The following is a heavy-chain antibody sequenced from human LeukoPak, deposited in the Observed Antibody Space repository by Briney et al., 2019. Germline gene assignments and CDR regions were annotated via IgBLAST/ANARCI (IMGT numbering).Heavy chain of an antibody. D-gene: IGHD1-26*01. V-gene: IGHV3-30*03. CDR1: GFTFSRYG. CDR2: ISYDGSNK. Sequence: PGGSLRLSCAASGFTFSRYGIHWVRQAPGKGLEWVAVISYDGSNKYYADSVKGRFTISRDNSKNTLYLQMNSLRAEDTAVYYCARDRGGAPDYFNSGGRGPLVTVPS. CDR3: ARDRGGAPDYFNS. J-gene: IGHJ4*02.